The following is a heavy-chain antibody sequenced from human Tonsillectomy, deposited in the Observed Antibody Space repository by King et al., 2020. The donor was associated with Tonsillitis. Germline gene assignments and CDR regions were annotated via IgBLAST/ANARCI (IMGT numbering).Heavy chain of an antibody. Sequence: QLVQSGAEVKKPGASVKVSCKAFGYTFTSYDINWVRQATGQGLEWMGWMNPNSGNTGYAQKFQGRVTMTRNTSIGTAYMELSSLTSEDTAVYYCARGRSVLVVATTYTWFDPWGQGTLVTVSS. V-gene: IGHV1-8*01. D-gene: IGHD2-15*01. CDR1: GYTFTSYD. J-gene: IGHJ5*02. CDR3: ARGRSVLVVATTYTWFDP. CDR2: MNPNSGNT.